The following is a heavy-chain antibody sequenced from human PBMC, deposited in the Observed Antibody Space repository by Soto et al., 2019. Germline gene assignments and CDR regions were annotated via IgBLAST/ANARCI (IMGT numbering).Heavy chain of an antibody. CDR3: AGEGYSYGHAFDY. CDR1: GDTVSSYA. V-gene: IGHV1-69*13. J-gene: IGHJ4*02. D-gene: IGHD5-18*01. Sequence: SVKVCCKASGDTVSSYAISWVRHAPEQRLEWMGGIIPIFGTANYAQKFQGRVTITADESTSTAYMELSSLGSEDTAVYYCAGEGYSYGHAFDYWGQGTLVTVSS. CDR2: IIPIFGTA.